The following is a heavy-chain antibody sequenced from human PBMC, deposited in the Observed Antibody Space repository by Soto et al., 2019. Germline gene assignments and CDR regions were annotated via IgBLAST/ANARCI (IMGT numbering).Heavy chain of an antibody. CDR2: IRGTGGET. V-gene: IGHV3-23*01. CDR3: AQDRGWGVVSPSHDY. CDR1: GFTFRNFV. D-gene: IGHD2-21*01. J-gene: IGHJ4*02. Sequence: EVQLLESGGSIVQPGGSVRVSCVASGFTFRNFVMSWVRQAPGKGLEWVSAIRGTGGETFYADSVKGRFTISRDNSKNTLYLQMNSLRDEDTALYFCAQDRGWGVVSPSHDYWGQGTLVTVSS.